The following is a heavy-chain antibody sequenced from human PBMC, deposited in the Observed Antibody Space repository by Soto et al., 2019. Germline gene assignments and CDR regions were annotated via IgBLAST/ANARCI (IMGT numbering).Heavy chain of an antibody. CDR2: ISSSGDAI. Sequence: EVQLVESGGDLVQPGVSLRLSCAASGFIFSDYTMTWVRQAPGRGLEFVSHISSSGDAIFYAESVKGRFTVSRDNAKNSLYLQMNSLRDDDTAVYFCARDHGGSTWFVGVYYFFGMDVWGQGTAVTVSS. CDR3: ARDHGGSTWFVGVYYFFGMDV. J-gene: IGHJ6*02. CDR1: GFIFSDYT. D-gene: IGHD6-13*01. V-gene: IGHV3-48*02.